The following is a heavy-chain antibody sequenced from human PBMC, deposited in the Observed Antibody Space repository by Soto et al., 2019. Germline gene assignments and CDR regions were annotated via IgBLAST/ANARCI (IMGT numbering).Heavy chain of an antibody. CDR1: GGSITSVNPY. V-gene: IGHV4-31*02. Sequence: SETLSLTCKISGGSITSVNPYWSWIRQSPGEGLEWIGYIFDSGTTHYNPSLKGRVTISGDASQSQFSLTIHSVTAADTAVYYCAREVSGTGAFDYWGQGTLVTVSS. J-gene: IGHJ4*02. CDR2: IFDSGTT. D-gene: IGHD2-8*02. CDR3: AREVSGTGAFDY.